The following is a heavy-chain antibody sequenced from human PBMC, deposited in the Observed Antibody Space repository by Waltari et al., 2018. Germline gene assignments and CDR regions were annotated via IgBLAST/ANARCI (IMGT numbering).Heavy chain of an antibody. D-gene: IGHD3-22*01. CDR3: ARVGRYYDSSGGMDV. Sequence: QVQLQESGPGLVKPSETLSLTCTVSGGSVSSGSYYWSWIRQPPGKGLEWIGYIYYSGSTNYNPSLKSRGTISVDTSKNQFSRKLSSVTAADTAVYYCARVGRYYDSSGGMDVWGQGTTVTVSS. CDR1: GGSVSSGSYY. CDR2: IYYSGST. V-gene: IGHV4-61*01. J-gene: IGHJ6*02.